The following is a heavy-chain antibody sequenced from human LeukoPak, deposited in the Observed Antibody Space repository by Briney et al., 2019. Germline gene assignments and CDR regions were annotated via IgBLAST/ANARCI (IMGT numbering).Heavy chain of an antibody. D-gene: IGHD3-3*01. CDR1: GFTFSDYY. Sequence: GGSLRLSCAASGFTFSDYYMSWIRQAPGKGLEWVSYISSSGSTIYYADSVKGRFTISRDNAKNSLYLQMNSLRAEDTAVYYCARDLTIFGVVITPHYGMDVWGQGTTVTVSS. V-gene: IGHV3-11*01. CDR3: ARDLTIFGVVITPHYGMDV. J-gene: IGHJ6*02. CDR2: ISSSGSTI.